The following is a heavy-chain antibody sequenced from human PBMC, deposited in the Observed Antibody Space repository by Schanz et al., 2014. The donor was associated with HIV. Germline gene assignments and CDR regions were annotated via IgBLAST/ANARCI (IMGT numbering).Heavy chain of an antibody. CDR3: ARGWRENSFDY. V-gene: IGHV3-33*05. J-gene: IGHJ4*02. CDR1: GFTFSTCG. CDR2: LSFDGSLK. D-gene: IGHD4-4*01. Sequence: QVQLVESGGGVVQPGRSLRLSCAASGFTFSTCGMHWVRQAPGKGLEWVAALSFDGSLKTYAESVQGRFTISRDYAKSSLYLQMNSLRDDDTAVYYCARGWRENSFDYWGQGTLVTVSS.